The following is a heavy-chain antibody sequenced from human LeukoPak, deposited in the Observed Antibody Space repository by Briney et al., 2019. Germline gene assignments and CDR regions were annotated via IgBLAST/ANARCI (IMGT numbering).Heavy chain of an antibody. D-gene: IGHD4-11*01. V-gene: IGHV1-69*04. J-gene: IGHJ4*02. Sequence: GASVKVSCKASGGTFSSYTISWVRQAPGQGLEWRGRIIPILGIANYAQKFQGRVTITADKSTSTAYMELSSLRSEDTAVYYCAREGAVPNSSYPFYWGQGTLVTVSS. CDR2: IIPILGIA. CDR1: GGTFSSYT. CDR3: AREGAVPNSSYPFY.